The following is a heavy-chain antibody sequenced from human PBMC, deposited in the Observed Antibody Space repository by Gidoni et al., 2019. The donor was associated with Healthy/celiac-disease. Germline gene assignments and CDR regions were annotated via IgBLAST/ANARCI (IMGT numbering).Heavy chain of an antibody. D-gene: IGHD1-26*01. CDR2: IYTSGGT. CDR3: ARGTVSGSYPTDAFDI. V-gene: IGHV4-4*07. CDR1: GGSISSYY. Sequence: QVQLQESGPGLVKPSETLSLTCTVSGGSISSYYWSWIRQPAGKGLEWIWRIYTSGGTNYNPSLKSRVTMSVATSKNQFSLKLSSVTAADTAVYYCARGTVSGSYPTDAFDIWGQGTMVTVSS. J-gene: IGHJ3*02.